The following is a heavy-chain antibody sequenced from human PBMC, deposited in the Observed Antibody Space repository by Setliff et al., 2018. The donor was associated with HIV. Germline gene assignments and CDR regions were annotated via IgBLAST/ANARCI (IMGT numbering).Heavy chain of an antibody. J-gene: IGHJ3*01. D-gene: IGHD2-21*02. CDR2: IDPSDSYT. CDR3: AREVTSFEAFDL. Sequence: PGESLKISCKGSGYSFTSYWISWVRQMPGKGLEWMGRIDPSDSYTNYSPSFQGRFTISRDNAKNSLYLQMSSLRAEDTAVYYCAREVTSFEAFDLWGQGTMVTVSS. CDR1: GYSFTSYW. V-gene: IGHV5-10-1*01.